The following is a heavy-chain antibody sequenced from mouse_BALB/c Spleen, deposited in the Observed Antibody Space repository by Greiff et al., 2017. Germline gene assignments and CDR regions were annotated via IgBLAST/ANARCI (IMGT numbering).Heavy chain of an antibody. V-gene: IGHV1S81*02. D-gene: IGHD2-4*01. Sequence: QVQLQQSGAELVKPGASVKLSCKASGYTFTSYYMYWVKQRPGQGLEWIGEINPSNGGTNFNEKFKSKATLTVDKSSSTAYMQLSSLTSEDSAVYYCARFYDYGGYAMDYWGQGTSVTVSS. CDR1: GYTFTSYY. J-gene: IGHJ4*01. CDR3: ARFYDYGGYAMDY. CDR2: INPSNGGT.